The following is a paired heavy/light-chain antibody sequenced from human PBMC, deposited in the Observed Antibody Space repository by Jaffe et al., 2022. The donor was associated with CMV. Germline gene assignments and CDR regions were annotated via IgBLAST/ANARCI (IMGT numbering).Light chain of an antibody. Sequence: QSALTQPASVSGSPGQSITISCTGTSSDVGSYNLVSWYQQHPGKAPKLMIYEVSKRPSGVSNRFSGSKSGNTASLTISGLQAEDEADYYCCSYAGSSTPVVFGGGTKLTVL. CDR2: EVS. CDR1: SSDVGSYNL. V-gene: IGLV2-23*02. J-gene: IGLJ2*01. CDR3: CSYAGSSTPVV.
Heavy chain of an antibody. J-gene: IGHJ6*02. CDR1: GGTFSSYA. V-gene: IGHV1-69*01. D-gene: IGHD3-10*01. CDR3: ARVRRPRPSMVREEHFYYYYYGMDV. Sequence: QVQLVQSGAEVKKPGSSVKVSCKASGGTFSSYAISWVRQAPGQGLEWMGGIIPIFGTANYAQKFQGRVTITADESTSTAYMELSSLRSEDTAVYYCARVRRPRPSMVREEHFYYYYYGMDVWGQGTTVTVSS. CDR2: IIPIFGTA.